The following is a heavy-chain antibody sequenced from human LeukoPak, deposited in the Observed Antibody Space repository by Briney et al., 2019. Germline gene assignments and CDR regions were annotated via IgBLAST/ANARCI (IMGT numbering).Heavy chain of an antibody. J-gene: IGHJ6*03. CDR2: INHSGST. Sequence: SETLSLTCAVYGGSFSGYYWSWIRQPPGKGLEWIGEINHSGSTKYNPSLKSRVTISVDPSKNQFSLKLSSVTAADTAVYYGARGIAAHGGYYYYYYYMDVWGKGTTVTVSS. CDR3: ARGIAAHGGYYYYYYYMDV. CDR1: GGSFSGYY. D-gene: IGHD6-6*01. V-gene: IGHV4-34*01.